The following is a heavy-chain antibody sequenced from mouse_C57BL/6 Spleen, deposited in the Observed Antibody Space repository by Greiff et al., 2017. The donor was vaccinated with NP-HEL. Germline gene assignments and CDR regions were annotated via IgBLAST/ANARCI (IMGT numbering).Heavy chain of an antibody. Sequence: EVQRVESEGGLVQPGSSMKLSCTASGFTFSDYYMAWVRQVPEKGLEWVANINYDGSSTYYLDSLKSRFIISRDNAKNILYLQMSSLKSEDTATYYCAREGAELPYFDYWGQGTTLTVSS. CDR1: GFTFSDYY. CDR3: AREGAELPYFDY. V-gene: IGHV5-16*01. J-gene: IGHJ2*01. D-gene: IGHD2-1*01. CDR2: INYDGSST.